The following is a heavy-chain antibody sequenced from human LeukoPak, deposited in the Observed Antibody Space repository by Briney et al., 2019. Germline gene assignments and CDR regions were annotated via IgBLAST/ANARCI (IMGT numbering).Heavy chain of an antibody. J-gene: IGHJ5*02. V-gene: IGHV3-7*01. CDR3: ARGAGSGWYNWFDP. D-gene: IGHD6-19*01. Sequence: GGSLRLSCAASGFTFSSYWMSWVRQAPGKGLEWVANIKQDGSEKYYVDSVKGRFTISRDNAKNSLYLQMNSLRAEDTAVYYCARGAGSGWYNWFDPWGQGTLVTVSS. CDR1: GFTFSSYW. CDR2: IKQDGSEK.